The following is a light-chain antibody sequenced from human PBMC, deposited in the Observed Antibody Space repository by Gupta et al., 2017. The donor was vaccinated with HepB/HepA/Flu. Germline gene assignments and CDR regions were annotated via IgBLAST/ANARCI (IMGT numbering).Light chain of an antibody. V-gene: IGLV1-44*01. CDR2: STN. CDR3: GTWDKSLNAFV. CDR1: SSNVGSHN. J-gene: IGLJ1*01. Sequence: QSVLTQPPSASGTPGQRVTVSCSGSSSNVGSHNINWYQQLPGMAPKLLIFSTNQRPSGVPDRFSASKSGTSASLAISGLQSEDEADYFCGTWDKSLNAFVFGTGTGVTVL.